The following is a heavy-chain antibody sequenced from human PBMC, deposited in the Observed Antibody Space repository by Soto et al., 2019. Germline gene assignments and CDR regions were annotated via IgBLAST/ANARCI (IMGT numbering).Heavy chain of an antibody. CDR2: IIPVLGVA. Sequence: QVQLVQSGAEVRKPGSSVKVSCKASGVTFSSYTISWVRQAPGQGLEWMGRIIPVLGVANYAPKFQGRLTRIADEPTSPVYMDLSILRCEDTAAFYARWLNNGDSEVSDIWGQGTFISVCS. J-gene: IGHJ3*02. CDR3: RWLNNGDSEVSDI. D-gene: IGHD2-2*01. CDR1: GVTFSSYT. V-gene: IGHV1-69*02.